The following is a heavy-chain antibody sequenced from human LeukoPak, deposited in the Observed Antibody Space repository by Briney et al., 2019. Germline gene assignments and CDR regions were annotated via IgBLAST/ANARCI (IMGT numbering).Heavy chain of an antibody. Sequence: SLRLSCAASGFTFYDYAMHWVRQAPGKGLEWVSGTSWNSGSIGYADSVKGRFTISRDNAKNSLYLQMNSLSAEDTALYYCAKGLVPAARPNWFDPWGQGTLVTVSS. CDR1: GFTFYDYA. CDR2: TSWNSGSI. J-gene: IGHJ5*02. D-gene: IGHD2-2*01. V-gene: IGHV3-9*01. CDR3: AKGLVPAARPNWFDP.